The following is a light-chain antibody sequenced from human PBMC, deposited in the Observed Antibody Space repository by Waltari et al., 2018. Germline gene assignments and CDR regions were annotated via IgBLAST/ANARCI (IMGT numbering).Light chain of an antibody. CDR3: SLYVAITNKLL. V-gene: IGLV2-8*01. Sequence: QSALTQPPSASGSPGQSVSISCTGTSSDVGSYNYVSWYQQHPGKAPKLLIYEVNKRPSGVPVRFSCSKSGTTASPTVSGLQAEDESDYDWSLYVAITNKLLFGGGPKLTVL. CDR2: EVN. CDR1: SSDVGSYNY. J-gene: IGLJ2*01.